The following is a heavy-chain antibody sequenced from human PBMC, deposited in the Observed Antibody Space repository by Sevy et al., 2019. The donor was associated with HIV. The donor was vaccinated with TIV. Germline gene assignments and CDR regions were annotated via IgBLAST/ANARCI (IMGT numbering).Heavy chain of an antibody. V-gene: IGHV3-49*03. J-gene: IGHJ4*02. D-gene: IGHD5-12*01. CDR1: GFTFDDYA. CDR3: TRGLATADTPEYYFDY. CDR2: ITRNSYEAYGGTT. Sequence: GGSLRLSCTTSGFTFDDYAMSWFRQAPGKGLEWVAFITRNSYEAYGGTTDYGASVKGRFIISRDDSKCIAYLQMNSLKTEDTGVYYCTRGLATADTPEYYFDYWGRGTLVTVSS.